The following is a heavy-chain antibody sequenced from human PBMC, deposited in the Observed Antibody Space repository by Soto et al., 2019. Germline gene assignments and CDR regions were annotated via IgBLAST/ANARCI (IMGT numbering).Heavy chain of an antibody. CDR1: GFTFSGYA. J-gene: IGHJ6*02. CDR2: ISSTSTYI. CDR3: ARGCKRIQNYYGMDG. Sequence: PGGSLGLSCEASGFTFSGYAMNWVRLAPGKGLEWVSSISSTSTYIYYADSMKGRFTIFRDNAKNSLSLQMNSLRVEDTAVYYGARGCKRIQNYYGMDGWGRETTGTVSS. V-gene: IGHV3-21*01.